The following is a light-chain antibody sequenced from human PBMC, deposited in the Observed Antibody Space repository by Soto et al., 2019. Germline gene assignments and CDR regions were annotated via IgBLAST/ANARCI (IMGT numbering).Light chain of an antibody. CDR2: DAS. CDR3: QQYDNLPPYT. CDR1: QDISYY. Sequence: DIQMTQSPSSLSASVGARVTITCHARQDISYYLNWYQQKPGQAPKLLIYDASNVETEVPSRFSGSGSGTDVTFTISSLQPEDSATYDCQQYDNLPPYTFGQGTKLEIK. J-gene: IGKJ2*01. V-gene: IGKV1-33*01.